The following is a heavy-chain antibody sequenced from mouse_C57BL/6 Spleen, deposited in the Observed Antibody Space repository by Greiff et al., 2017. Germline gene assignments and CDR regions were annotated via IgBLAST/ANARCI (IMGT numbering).Heavy chain of an antibody. Sequence: EVMLVESGGGLVQPGGSLSLSCAASGFTFTDYYMSWVRQPPGKALEWLGFIRNKANGYTTEYSASVKGRFTISRDNSQSILYLQMNALRAEDSATYYCARYGGQLGYFDYWGQGTTLTVSS. CDR2: IRNKANGYTT. J-gene: IGHJ2*01. D-gene: IGHD3-2*01. CDR1: GFTFTDYY. V-gene: IGHV7-3*01. CDR3: ARYGGQLGYFDY.